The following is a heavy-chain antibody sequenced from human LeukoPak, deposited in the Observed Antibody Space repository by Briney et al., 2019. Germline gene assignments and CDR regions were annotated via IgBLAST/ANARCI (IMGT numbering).Heavy chain of an antibody. CDR1: GFTFSTYA. V-gene: IGHV3-30*18. J-gene: IGHJ4*02. CDR2: FSNDGSNK. CDR3: AKVYCTSTTCYIAYLDY. Sequence: GGSLRLSCAASGFTFSTYAMHWVRRAPGKGLEWVAVFSNDGSNKYYADSVKGRFTISRDNSKNMLYLQMNSLRAEDTAVYYCAKVYCTSTTCYIAYLDYWGQGTLVTVSS. D-gene: IGHD2-2*02.